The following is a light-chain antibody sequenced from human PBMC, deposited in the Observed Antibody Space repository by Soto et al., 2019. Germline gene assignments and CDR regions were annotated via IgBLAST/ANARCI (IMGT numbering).Light chain of an antibody. CDR2: GAS. J-gene: IGKJ4*01. Sequence: EIVLTQSPGTLSLSPGERATLSCRASQSVSSSYLAWYQQKPGQAPSLLSFGASSRATGIPDRFSGSGSGTDFTLTISRLEPEDFAVYYCHQYDSSPLTFGGGTQVEIK. V-gene: IGKV3-20*01. CDR3: HQYDSSPLT. CDR1: QSVSSSY.